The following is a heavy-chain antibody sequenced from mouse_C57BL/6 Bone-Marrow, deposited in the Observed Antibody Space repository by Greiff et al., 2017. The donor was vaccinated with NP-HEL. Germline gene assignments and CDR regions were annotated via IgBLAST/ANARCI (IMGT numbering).Heavy chain of an antibody. D-gene: IGHD2-1*01. CDR2: ISNGGGST. CDR1: GFTFSDYY. Sequence: EVQVVEPGGGLVQPGASLKLSCAASGFTFSDYYMYWVRQTPEKRLEWVAYISNGGGSTYYPDTVKGRFTISRDNAKNTLYLQMSRLKSEDTAMYYCARGGIYYGNYRFAYWGQGTLVTVSA. V-gene: IGHV5-12*01. J-gene: IGHJ3*01. CDR3: ARGGIYYGNYRFAY.